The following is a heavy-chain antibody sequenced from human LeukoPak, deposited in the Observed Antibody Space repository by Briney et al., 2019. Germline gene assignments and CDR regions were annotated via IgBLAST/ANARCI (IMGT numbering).Heavy chain of an antibody. V-gene: IGHV3-11*06. Sequence: GGSLRLSCAASGFTFSDYYMSWIRQAPGKGLEWVSYISSSSSYTNYADSVKGRFTISRDNAKNSLYLQMNSLRAEDTAVYYCVAGYYYDSSGYSPYFDYWGQGTLVTVSS. CDR3: VAGYYYDSSGYSPYFDY. J-gene: IGHJ4*02. CDR2: ISSSSSYT. CDR1: GFTFSDYY. D-gene: IGHD3-22*01.